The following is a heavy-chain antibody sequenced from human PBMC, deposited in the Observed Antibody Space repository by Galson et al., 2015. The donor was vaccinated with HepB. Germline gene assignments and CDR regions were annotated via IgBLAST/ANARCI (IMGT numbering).Heavy chain of an antibody. CDR2: IYYSGST. V-gene: IGHV4-59*12. CDR3: AREWGYSSGHGAGWFDP. CDR1: GGSISSYY. Sequence: SETLSLTCTVSGGSISSYYWRWIRQPPGKGLEWIGYIYYSGSTNYNPSLKSRVTISVDTSKNQFSLKLSSVTAADTAVYYCAREWGYSSGHGAGWFDPWGQGTLVTVSS. J-gene: IGHJ5*02. D-gene: IGHD6-19*01.